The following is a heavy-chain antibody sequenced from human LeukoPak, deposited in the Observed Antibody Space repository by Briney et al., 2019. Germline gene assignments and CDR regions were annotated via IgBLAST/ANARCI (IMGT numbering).Heavy chain of an antibody. J-gene: IGHJ4*02. V-gene: IGHV3-48*03. CDR1: GFTFSSYE. D-gene: IGHD6-19*01. CDR2: ISSSGSTI. CDR3: ARGLPSLGSGHDSDY. Sequence: GGSLRLSCAASGFTFSSYEMNWVRQAPGKGLEWVSYISSSGSTIYYADSVKGRFTISRDNAKNSLYLQMNSLRAEDTAVYYCARGLPSLGSGHDSDYWGQGTLVTVSS.